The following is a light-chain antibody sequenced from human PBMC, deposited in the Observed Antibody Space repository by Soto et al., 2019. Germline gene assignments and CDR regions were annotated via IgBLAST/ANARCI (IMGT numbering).Light chain of an antibody. CDR1: QSVSSN. V-gene: IGKV3-15*01. CDR2: GAS. J-gene: IGKJ5*01. Sequence: EIVMTQSPATLSVSPGERATLSCRASQSVSSNLAWYQQKPGQAPRLLINGASTRATGVPARFSGSGSGTEFTLIINSQQSEDFAVYYCQQYNNWPPITFGQGTRLEI. CDR3: QQYNNWPPIT.